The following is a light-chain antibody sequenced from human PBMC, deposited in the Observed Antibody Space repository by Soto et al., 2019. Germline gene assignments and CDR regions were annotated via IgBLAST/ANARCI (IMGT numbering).Light chain of an antibody. V-gene: IGKV3-15*01. CDR1: QGIGDT. CDR2: DTS. J-gene: IGKJ1*01. Sequence: EVVMMQSPATLSVSPGEGAILSFRASQGIGDTLAWYQHKPGQTPRLLIYDTSTRATGVPTRFSGSRSGTDFTITISRLEPEDFAVYYCQQYGSSGTFGQGTKVDIK. CDR3: QQYGSSGT.